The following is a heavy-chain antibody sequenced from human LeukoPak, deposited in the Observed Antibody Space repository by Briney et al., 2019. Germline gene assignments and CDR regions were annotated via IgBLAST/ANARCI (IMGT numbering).Heavy chain of an antibody. CDR1: GFSFSSYG. CDR2: IWYDGSNK. D-gene: IGHD3-16*01. V-gene: IGHV3-33*08. CDR3: ARGGVYNWFDP. J-gene: IGHJ5*02. Sequence: PGGSLRLSCAASGFSFSSYGMHWVRQAPGKGLEWVAVIWYDGSNKYYADSVKGRFTISRDNSKNTLYLQMNSLRAEDTAVYYCARGGVYNWFDPWGQGTLVTVSS.